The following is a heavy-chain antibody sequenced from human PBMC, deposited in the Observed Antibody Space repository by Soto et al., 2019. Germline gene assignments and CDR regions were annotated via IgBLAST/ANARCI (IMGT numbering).Heavy chain of an antibody. Sequence: PWGSLRLSCSASVFTFSDHHMDWFRQAPGKGLEWVGRARNKAHGYTTAYAASLKGRFTISRDDSKNSLSLQMNSLKTEDTAVYFCARLMGTSFDLWGQGTLVTGLL. D-gene: IGHD2-8*01. CDR2: ARNKAHGYTT. CDR1: VFTFSDHH. V-gene: IGHV3-72*01. J-gene: IGHJ4*02. CDR3: ARLMGTSFDL.